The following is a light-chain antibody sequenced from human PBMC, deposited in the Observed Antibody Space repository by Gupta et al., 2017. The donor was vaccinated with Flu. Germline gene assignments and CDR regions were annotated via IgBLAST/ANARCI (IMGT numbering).Light chain of an antibody. CDR1: SNDVGSYNY. V-gene: IGLV2-14*01. Sequence: QSALTQPASVSGSPGQSITISCTGTSNDVGSYNYVSWYQQHPGKAPKLMIYEVSNRPSGVSNRFSGSKSGNTASLTISGLQAEEEADYYCSSYTSSSTLVFGGGTKLTVL. J-gene: IGLJ3*02. CDR2: EVS. CDR3: SSYTSSSTLV.